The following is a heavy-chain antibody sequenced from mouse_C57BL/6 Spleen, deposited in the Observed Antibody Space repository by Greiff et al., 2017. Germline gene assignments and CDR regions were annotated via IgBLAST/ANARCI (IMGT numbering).Heavy chain of an antibody. Sequence: VKLQQPGTELVKPGASVKLSCKASGYTFTTYWVHWVKQRPGQGLEWIGNINPSNGGTIYNEKFKSKATLTVDKSSSTAYMQLSSLTSEDSAVYYCARSRNGYTDYWGQGTTLTVSS. D-gene: IGHD2-2*01. CDR3: ARSRNGYTDY. CDR1: GYTFTTYW. CDR2: INPSNGGT. J-gene: IGHJ2*01. V-gene: IGHV1-53*01.